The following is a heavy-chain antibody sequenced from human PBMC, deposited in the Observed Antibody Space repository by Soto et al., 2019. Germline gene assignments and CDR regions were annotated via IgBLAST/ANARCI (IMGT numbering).Heavy chain of an antibody. CDR2: ISSSGSTI. J-gene: IGHJ4*02. Sequence: PGGSLRLSCAASGFTFSSYEMNWVRQAPGKGLEWVSYISSSGSTIYYADSVKGRFTISRDNAKNSLYLQMNSLRAEDTAVYYCARGGDGYNYGAFDYWGQGTLVTVSS. V-gene: IGHV3-48*03. CDR1: GFTFSSYE. D-gene: IGHD5-12*01. CDR3: ARGGDGYNYGAFDY.